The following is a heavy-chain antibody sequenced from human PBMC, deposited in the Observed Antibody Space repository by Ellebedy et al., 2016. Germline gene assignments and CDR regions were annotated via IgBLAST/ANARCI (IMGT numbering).Heavy chain of an antibody. D-gene: IGHD6-19*01. J-gene: IGHJ5*02. CDR1: GGSFSGYY. Sequence: SETLSLTXAVYGGSFSGYYWSWIRQPPGKGLEWIGEINHSGSTNYNPSLKSRVTISVDTSKNQFSLKLSSVTAADTAVYYCTRGRNIAVAGVKKYFDPWGQGTLVTVSS. CDR2: INHSGST. V-gene: IGHV4-34*01. CDR3: TRGRNIAVAGVKKYFDP.